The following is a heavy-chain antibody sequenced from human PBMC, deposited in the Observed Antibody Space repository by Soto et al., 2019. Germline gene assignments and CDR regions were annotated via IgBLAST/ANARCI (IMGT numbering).Heavy chain of an antibody. J-gene: IGHJ4*02. D-gene: IGHD6-6*01. CDR3: ARLMGGSSSSEDY. Sequence: EVQLVESGGGLVQPGGSLTLSCAASGFTFSSYNMNWVRQAPGKGLEWVSYISGSGVTTDYTDSVRGRFIISRDNAKNSLYLQMASLRDEHTAVYFCARLMGGSSSSEDYWGQGALVTVYS. V-gene: IGHV3-48*02. CDR2: ISGSGVTT. CDR1: GFTFSSYN.